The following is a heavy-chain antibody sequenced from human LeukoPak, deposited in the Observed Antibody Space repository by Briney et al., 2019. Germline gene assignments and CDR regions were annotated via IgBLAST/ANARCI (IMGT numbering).Heavy chain of an antibody. D-gene: IGHD2-2*01. J-gene: IGHJ4*02. CDR2: IRADGTNK. CDR1: GFTFNTYG. V-gene: IGHV3-30*02. Sequence: PGGSLRLSCAASGFTFNTYGMQWVRQAPGTGLEWVAFIRADGTNKQYADSVKGRFLIPRDNSKNTLYLQINSPIIEDTGVYFCAKSGTPKYDYTDQWGQGTLVTVSS. CDR3: AKSGTPKYDYTDQ.